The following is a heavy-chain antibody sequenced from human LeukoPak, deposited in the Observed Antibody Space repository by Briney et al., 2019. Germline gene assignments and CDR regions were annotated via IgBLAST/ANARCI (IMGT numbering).Heavy chain of an antibody. CDR3: AKTGAAAGTDYYYGMDV. J-gene: IGHJ6*02. V-gene: IGHV3-23*01. Sequence: PGGSLRLSCAASGFTFSSYAMSWVRQAPGKGLEWVSAISGSGGSTYYADSVKGRFTITRDNSKNTLYLQMNSLRAEDTAVYYCAKTGAAAGTDYYYGMDVWGQGTTVTVSS. D-gene: IGHD6-13*01. CDR1: GFTFSSYA. CDR2: ISGSGGST.